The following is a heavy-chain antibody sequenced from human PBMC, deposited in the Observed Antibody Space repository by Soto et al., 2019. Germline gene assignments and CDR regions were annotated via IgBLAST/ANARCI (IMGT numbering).Heavy chain of an antibody. CDR1: GGSISSGDYY. CDR2: IYYSGIT. D-gene: IGHD6-19*01. CDR3: ARVQWLTSQGTYAFDI. Sequence: SETLSLTCIVSGGSISSGDYYWSWIRQHPGKGLEWIGYIYYSGITYYNPSLKSRISISVDTSKTQFSLRLSSVTAADTAVYYCARVQWLTSQGTYAFDIWGQGTMVT. V-gene: IGHV4-30-4*01. J-gene: IGHJ3*02.